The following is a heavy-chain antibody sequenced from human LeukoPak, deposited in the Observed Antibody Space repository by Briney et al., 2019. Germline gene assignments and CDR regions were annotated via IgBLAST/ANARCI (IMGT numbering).Heavy chain of an antibody. V-gene: IGHV3-64*01. D-gene: IGHD3-22*01. Sequence: WGSLRLSCAASGFTFSTYAMHWVRQAPGKGLEYVSAINSDGSSTYYANSVKGRFTISRDNSKNTLYLQMGSLRADDMAVYYCARALYDTSGYYYGDFDYWGQGTLVNVSS. CDR3: ARALYDTSGYYYGDFDY. CDR1: GFTFSTYA. CDR2: INSDGSST. J-gene: IGHJ4*02.